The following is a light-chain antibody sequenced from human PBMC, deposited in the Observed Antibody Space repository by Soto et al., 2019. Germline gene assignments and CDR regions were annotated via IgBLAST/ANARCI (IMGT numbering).Light chain of an antibody. Sequence: DSVMTQSPDSLAVSLGERATMNCKCSRSVLYKSNNKNHLAWYQQKPGQPPKVLIHWASTRESGVPDRFSGSGSGTDFTLTISSLQAEYVAVYYCQQYYSPPSLGGGTKVDIK. CDR2: WAS. V-gene: IGKV4-1*01. CDR1: RSVLYKSNNKNH. J-gene: IGKJ4*01. CDR3: QQYYSPPS.